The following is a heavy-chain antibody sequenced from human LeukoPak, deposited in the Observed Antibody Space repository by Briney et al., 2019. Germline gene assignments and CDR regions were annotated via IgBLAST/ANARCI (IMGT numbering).Heavy chain of an antibody. CDR3: AKLGKTENHYGSGRFSYYYYMDV. Sequence: GGSLRLSCAASGFTFSNYSMNWVRQAPGKGLEWVSYISRASSTIYYADSVKGRFTISRDNAKNSLYLQMNSLRAEDTAVYYCAKLGKTENHYGSGRFSYYYYMDVWGKGTTVTISS. D-gene: IGHD3-10*01. V-gene: IGHV3-48*01. CDR1: GFTFSNYS. CDR2: ISRASSTI. J-gene: IGHJ6*03.